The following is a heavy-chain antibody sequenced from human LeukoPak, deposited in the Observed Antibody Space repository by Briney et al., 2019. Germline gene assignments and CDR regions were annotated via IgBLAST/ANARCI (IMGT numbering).Heavy chain of an antibody. CDR2: ISYDGSNK. D-gene: IGHD6-19*01. V-gene: IGHV3-30-3*01. CDR3: ARDFVNSGWSPYYYYYGMDV. J-gene: IGHJ6*02. Sequence: GGSLRLSYAASGFTFSSYAMHWVRQAPGKGLEWVAVISYDGSNKYYADSVKGRFTISRDNSKNTLYLQMNSLRAEDTAVYYCARDFVNSGWSPYYYYYGMDVWGQGTTVTVSS. CDR1: GFTFSSYA.